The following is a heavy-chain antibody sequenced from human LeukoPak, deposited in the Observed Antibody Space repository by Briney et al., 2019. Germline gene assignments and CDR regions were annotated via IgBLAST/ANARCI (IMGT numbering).Heavy chain of an antibody. CDR3: ASTRGYDSSGYYYDVDY. Sequence: SETLSLTCAVYGGSFSGYYWSWLRHPPGKGLEWIGEINHSGSTNYNPSLKSRVTISVDTSKNQFSLKLRSLTAADTAVYYCASTRGYDSSGYYYDVDYWGQGTLLTVSS. V-gene: IGHV4-34*01. D-gene: IGHD3-22*01. J-gene: IGHJ4*02. CDR2: INHSGST. CDR1: GGSFSGYY.